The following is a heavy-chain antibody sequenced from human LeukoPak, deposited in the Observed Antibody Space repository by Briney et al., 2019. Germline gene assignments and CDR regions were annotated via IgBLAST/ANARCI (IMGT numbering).Heavy chain of an antibody. CDR3: ARSGLNRFDS. Sequence: GGSLRLSCAASGFTFSSYSMNWVRQAPGKGLEWVSSISSSSNYIYYADSVKGRFTISRDNAKNSLYLQTYSLRAEDTAEYYCARSGLNRFDSWGQGTLVTVSS. CDR2: ISSSSNYI. J-gene: IGHJ4*02. D-gene: IGHD2-15*01. CDR1: GFTFSSYS. V-gene: IGHV3-21*04.